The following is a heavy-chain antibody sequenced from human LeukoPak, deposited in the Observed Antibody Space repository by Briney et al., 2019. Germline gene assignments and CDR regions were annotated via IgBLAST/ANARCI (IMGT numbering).Heavy chain of an antibody. D-gene: IGHD2-2*01. CDR3: ARERADIVVVNYYMDV. CDR1: GGYISSYY. Sequence: PSDTLSLTCTVSGGYISSYYWSWIRQPPGKGLEWIGYIYYSGSPNYNPSLKSRVTISVDSPKNQSSLKLSSVTAADTAVYYCARERADIVVVNYYMDVWGKGTTVTVSS. J-gene: IGHJ6*03. CDR2: IYYSGSP. V-gene: IGHV4-59*01.